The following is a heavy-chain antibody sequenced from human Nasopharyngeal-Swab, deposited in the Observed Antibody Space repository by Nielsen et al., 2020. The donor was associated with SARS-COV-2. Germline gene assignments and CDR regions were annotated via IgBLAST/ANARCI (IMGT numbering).Heavy chain of an antibody. V-gene: IGHV3-21*01. CDR1: GFIFSTYT. Sequence: GESLKISCAASGFIFSTYTMNWVRQAPGKGLEWPSSIRSSTSYIYYADSVKGRFTISRDNAKNSLYLQMNSLRTEDTAVYYCATSGYSSGWIFWGQGTLVNVSS. J-gene: IGHJ4*02. CDR2: IRSSTSYI. D-gene: IGHD6-19*01. CDR3: ATSGYSSGWIF.